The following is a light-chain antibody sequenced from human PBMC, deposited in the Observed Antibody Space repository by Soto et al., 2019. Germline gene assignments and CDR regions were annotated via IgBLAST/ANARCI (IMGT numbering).Light chain of an antibody. CDR3: HQRYNWPRVT. J-gene: IGKJ5*01. V-gene: IGKV3-11*01. Sequence: EIVLTQSPATLSLSPGERVTLSCRASQSVSNSLAWYQQKPGQPPRLLIYDVSNRASGIPARFSDSGSGTDFTLTITSLEPEDFAVYFCHQRYNWPRVTFGQGTRLEI. CDR2: DVS. CDR1: QSVSNS.